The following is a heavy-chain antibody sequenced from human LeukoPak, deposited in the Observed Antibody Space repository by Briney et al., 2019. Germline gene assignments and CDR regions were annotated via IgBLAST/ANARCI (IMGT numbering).Heavy chain of an antibody. CDR1: GFTVSSNY. J-gene: IGHJ4*02. CDR2: IYSGGST. CDR3: ARSRYLISPVLRTTYFDY. V-gene: IGHV3-53*01. D-gene: IGHD1-14*01. Sequence: QPGGSLILSCAASGFTVSSNYMSWVRQAPGKGLEWVSVIYSGGSTYYADSVKGRFTISRDNSKNTLYLQMNSLRAEDTAVYYCARSRYLISPVLRTTYFDYWGQGTLVTVSS.